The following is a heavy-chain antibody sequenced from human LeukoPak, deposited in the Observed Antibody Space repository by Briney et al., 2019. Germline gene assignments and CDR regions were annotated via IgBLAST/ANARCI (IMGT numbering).Heavy chain of an antibody. D-gene: IGHD1-26*01. CDR2: INPNSGGT. J-gene: IGHJ4*02. CDR1: GFIFTGYY. CDR3: ARATSYLYYFDY. Sequence: ASVKVFCKTSGFIFTGYYIHWVRQAPGQGLEWMGWINPNSGGTNYAQKFQGRVTMTRDTSISTAYMELSRLRSDDTAVYYCARATSYLYYFDYWGQGTLVTVSS. V-gene: IGHV1-2*02.